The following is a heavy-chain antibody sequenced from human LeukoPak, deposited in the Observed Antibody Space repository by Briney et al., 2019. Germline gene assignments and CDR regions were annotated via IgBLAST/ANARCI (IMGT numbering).Heavy chain of an antibody. CDR3: ASRSYGWYSGL. CDR1: GFTFSTYW. Sequence: GGSLRLSRAASGFTFSTYWMSWARQAPGKGLEWVANIRQDGSEKYYVDSVKGRFTISRDNAKISLYLQMNSLRAEDTAVYYCASRSYGWYSGLWGRGTLVTVSS. D-gene: IGHD1-26*01. J-gene: IGHJ2*01. CDR2: IRQDGSEK. V-gene: IGHV3-7*03.